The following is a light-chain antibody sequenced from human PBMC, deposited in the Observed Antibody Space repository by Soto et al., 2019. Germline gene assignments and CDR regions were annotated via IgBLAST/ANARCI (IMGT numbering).Light chain of an antibody. Sequence: EGLMTQSPATLSVSPGERVTLSCRASESISTNLAWYQQKPGQAPRLLIYGASTRATGIPARFSGSGSGTEFSLRISRLQSEDSAVSLRQQYRNWPPMYTFGQGTKLQIK. CDR3: QQYRNWPPMYT. J-gene: IGKJ2*01. CDR2: GAS. V-gene: IGKV3-15*01. CDR1: ESISTN.